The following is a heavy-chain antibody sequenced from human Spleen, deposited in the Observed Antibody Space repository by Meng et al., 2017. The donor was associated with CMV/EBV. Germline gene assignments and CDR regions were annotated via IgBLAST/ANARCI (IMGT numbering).Heavy chain of an antibody. J-gene: IGHJ4*02. D-gene: IGHD6-6*01. CDR1: RYSFPAYF. CDR2: FHPDSGAT. CDR3: ARGISSTSSGVMF. Sequence: SRYSFPAYFLPWVRQAPGQGLEWMGWFHPDSGATHYGQNFQGRVTMTRDTSVTTAYMELRRLRSDDTAVYYCARGISSTSSGVMFWGQGSLVTVSS. V-gene: IGHV1-2*02.